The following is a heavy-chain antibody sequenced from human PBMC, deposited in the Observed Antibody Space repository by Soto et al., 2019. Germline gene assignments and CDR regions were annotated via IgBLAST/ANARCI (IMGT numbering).Heavy chain of an antibody. J-gene: IGHJ6*01. D-gene: IGHD3-16*01. CDR2: ISRSGDST. Sequence: PRGAPIVSCAASLFTFSTYVMTWVRQAPGKGLEWVSAISRSGDSTYYADSVKGRFTISRDNSKNTLYVQMNSLRAEDTAVYYCAKGAFAGYYYYGMDVWGQGTTVTVSS. CDR3: AKGAFAGYYYYGMDV. V-gene: IGHV3-23*01. CDR1: LFTFSTYV.